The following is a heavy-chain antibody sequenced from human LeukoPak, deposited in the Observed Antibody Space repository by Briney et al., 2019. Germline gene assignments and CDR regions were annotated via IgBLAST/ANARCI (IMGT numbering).Heavy chain of an antibody. CDR2: ISSSSSYI. V-gene: IGHV3-21*01. CDR1: GFTFSSYS. J-gene: IGHJ4*02. Sequence: PGGSLRPSCAASGFTFSSYSMNWVRQAPGKGLEWVSSISSSSSYIYYADSVKGRFTISRDNAKNSLYLQMNSLRAEDTAVYYCATSGKVATDYWGQGTLVTVSS. CDR3: ATSGKVATDY. D-gene: IGHD5-12*01.